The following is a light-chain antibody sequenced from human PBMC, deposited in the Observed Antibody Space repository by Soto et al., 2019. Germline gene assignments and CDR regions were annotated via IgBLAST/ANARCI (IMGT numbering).Light chain of an antibody. CDR3: SSYAGSNNLV. J-gene: IGLJ2*01. CDR2: EVT. V-gene: IGLV2-8*01. Sequence: QSALTQPPSASGSPGQSVAISCTGTSSDIGGYNYVSWYQQHPGKAPKLMIYEVTNRPSGVPDRFSGSKSGNTASLTDSGLQDDDEAHYYCSSYAGSNNLVFGGGTKLTVL. CDR1: SSDIGGYNY.